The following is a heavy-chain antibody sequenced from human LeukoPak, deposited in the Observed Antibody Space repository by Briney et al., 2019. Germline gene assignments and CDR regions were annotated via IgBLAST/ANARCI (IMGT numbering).Heavy chain of an antibody. J-gene: IGHJ4*02. V-gene: IGHV3-23*01. CDR1: GFTFSSCA. CDR2: IIDSGNSI. D-gene: IGHD1-26*01. CDR3: AKDPIFSGSYGVFDY. Sequence: GSLRLSCAASGFTFSSCAMSWVRQAPGKGLEWVSTIIDSGNSIYYADSAEGRFTISRDNSKNTLYLQMNSLRAGDTAVYYCAKDPIFSGSYGVFDYWGLGTLVTVSS.